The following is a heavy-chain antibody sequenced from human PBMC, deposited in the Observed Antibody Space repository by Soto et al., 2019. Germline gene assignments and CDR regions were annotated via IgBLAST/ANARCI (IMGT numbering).Heavy chain of an antibody. CDR3: ARDGAADYYYGMDV. Sequence: SETLSLTCTVSGGSISSYYWSWIRQPPGKGLEWIGYIYYSGSTNYNPSLKSRVTISVDTSKNQFSLKLSSVTAADTAVYYCARDGAADYYYGMDVWGQGTTVTVSS. J-gene: IGHJ6*02. CDR2: IYYSGST. V-gene: IGHV4-59*01. CDR1: GGSISSYY. D-gene: IGHD6-25*01.